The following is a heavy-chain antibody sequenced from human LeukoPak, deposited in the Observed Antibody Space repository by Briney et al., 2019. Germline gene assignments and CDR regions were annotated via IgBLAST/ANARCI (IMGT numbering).Heavy chain of an antibody. J-gene: IGHJ4*02. V-gene: IGHV4-39*07. Sequence: PSETLSLTCTVSGGSISSSSYYWGWIRQPPGKGLEWIGSIYYSGSTYYNPSLQSRVTISVDGSKNQFSLKLSSVTAADTAVYYCARTAVPAAPFDYWGQGTLVTVSS. D-gene: IGHD2-2*01. CDR2: IYYSGST. CDR3: ARTAVPAAPFDY. CDR1: GGSISSSSYY.